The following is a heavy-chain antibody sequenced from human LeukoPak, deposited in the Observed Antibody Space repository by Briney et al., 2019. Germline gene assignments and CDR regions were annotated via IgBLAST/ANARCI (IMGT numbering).Heavy chain of an antibody. CDR3: ARGYIDNLGYSPRSAFDK. Sequence: GGSLRLSCAASGFSFGSYSMNWVRQAPGKGLEWVSSISSTSRSSYIFYAESVEGRFTISRDNTKNSLFLQMNSLIAEDTAVYYCARGYIDNLGYSPRSAFDKWGQGTLVTVSS. V-gene: IGHV3-21*01. CDR1: GFSFGSYS. CDR2: ISSTSRSSYI. J-gene: IGHJ4*02. D-gene: IGHD3-22*01.